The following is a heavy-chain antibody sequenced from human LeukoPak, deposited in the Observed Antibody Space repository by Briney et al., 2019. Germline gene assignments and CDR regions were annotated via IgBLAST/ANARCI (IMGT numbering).Heavy chain of an antibody. J-gene: IGHJ4*02. CDR1: GFTFNNYV. Sequence: GGSLRLSCAASGFTFNNYVMSWVRQAPGKGLEWASTIGGSGARTYYADSVRGRFTISRDNSKNTVYLQLNSLRGEDTAVYYCAKDLVSGDWYWRGFDSWGQGTLVTVSS. CDR2: IGGSGART. V-gene: IGHV3-23*01. D-gene: IGHD6-19*01. CDR3: AKDLVSGDWYWRGFDS.